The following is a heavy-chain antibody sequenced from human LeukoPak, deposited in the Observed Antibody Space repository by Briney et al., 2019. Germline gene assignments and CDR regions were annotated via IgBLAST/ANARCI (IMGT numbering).Heavy chain of an antibody. CDR2: MNPNSGNT. CDR1: VYTFTSYD. V-gene: IGHV1-8*01. CDR3: ARAKRERNSGSYAYHFDY. Sequence: GASVKVSCKASVYTFTSYDINWVRQATGQGLEWMGWMNPNSGNTGYAQKFQGRVTMTRNTSISTAYMELSSLRSEDTAVYYCARAKRERNSGSYAYHFDYWGQGTLVTVSS. J-gene: IGHJ4*02. D-gene: IGHD1-26*01.